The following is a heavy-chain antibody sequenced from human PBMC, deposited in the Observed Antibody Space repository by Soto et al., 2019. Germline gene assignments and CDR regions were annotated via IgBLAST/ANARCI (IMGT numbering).Heavy chain of an antibody. Sequence: PGGSLRLSCAASGFTFSSYGMHWVRQAPGKGLEWVAVIWYDGSNKYYADSVKGRFTISRDNSKNTLYLQMNSLRAEDTAVYYCARDWSAGPGYYYYGMDVWGQGTTVTVSS. CDR2: IWYDGSNK. D-gene: IGHD6-13*01. J-gene: IGHJ6*02. CDR3: ARDWSAGPGYYYYGMDV. CDR1: GFTFSSYG. V-gene: IGHV3-33*01.